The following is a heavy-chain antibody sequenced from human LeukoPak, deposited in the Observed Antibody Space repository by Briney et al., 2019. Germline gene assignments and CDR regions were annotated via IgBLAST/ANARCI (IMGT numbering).Heavy chain of an antibody. J-gene: IGHJ4*02. D-gene: IGHD6-13*01. CDR1: RFTFSSYW. V-gene: IGHV3-7*01. CDR2: IKQDGSEK. Sequence: PGGSLRLSCAASRFTFSSYWMSWVRQAPGKGLEWVANIKQDGSEKYYVDSVKGRFTISRDNAKNSLYLQMNSLRAEDTAVYYCARDGGYSSSWSKTGLDYWGQGTLVTVSS. CDR3: ARDGGYSSSWSKTGLDY.